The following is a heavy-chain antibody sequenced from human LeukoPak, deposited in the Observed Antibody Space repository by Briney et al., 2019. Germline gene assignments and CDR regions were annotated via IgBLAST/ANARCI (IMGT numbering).Heavy chain of an antibody. CDR2: ISSSSSYI. J-gene: IGHJ4*02. D-gene: IGHD3-22*01. Sequence: KPGGSLRLSCAASGFTFSSYSMNWVRQAPGKGLEWVSSISSSSSYIYHADSVKGRFTISRDNAKNSLYLQMNSLRAEDTAVYYCARDWGYYDSSGYSRDYWGQGTLVTVSS. V-gene: IGHV3-21*01. CDR1: GFTFSSYS. CDR3: ARDWGYYDSSGYSRDY.